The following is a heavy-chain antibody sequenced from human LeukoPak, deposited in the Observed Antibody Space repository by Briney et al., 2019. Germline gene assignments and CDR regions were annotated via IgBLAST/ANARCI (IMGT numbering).Heavy chain of an antibody. Sequence: SSETLSLTCTVSGGFISSYYWSWIRQPPGKGLEWIGYIYYSGSTNYNPSLKSRVTISVDTSKNQFSLKLGSVTAADTAVYYCARRHCSSTTCYFDYWGQGALVTVSS. CDR1: GGFISSYY. V-gene: IGHV4-59*08. CDR2: IYYSGST. D-gene: IGHD2-2*01. J-gene: IGHJ4*02. CDR3: ARRHCSSTTCYFDY.